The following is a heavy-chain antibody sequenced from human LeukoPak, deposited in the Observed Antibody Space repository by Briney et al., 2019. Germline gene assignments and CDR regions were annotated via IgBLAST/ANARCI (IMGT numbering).Heavy chain of an antibody. J-gene: IGHJ4*02. CDR2: LYNDAQTS. Sequence: GGALRVSCTASGFTFSGYAMIWVRPAPGRGREGVSILYNDAQTSYYADSVKGRFTLSRDNSKNTLYLEMNSLAVEDTAVYYCAKGGGGTYFNYRFDYWGQGPLVTVSS. CDR3: AKGGGGTYFNYRFDY. CDR1: GFTFSGYA. V-gene: IGHV3-23*03. D-gene: IGHD1-26*01.